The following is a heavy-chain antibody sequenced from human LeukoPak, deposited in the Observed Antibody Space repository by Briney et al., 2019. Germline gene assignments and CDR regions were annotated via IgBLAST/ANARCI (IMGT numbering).Heavy chain of an antibody. D-gene: IGHD5-18*01. CDR2: ISSNGGSK. Sequence: GGSLRLSCAASGFTFSSYAMHWVRQAPGKGLEYVSAISSNGGSKYYANSVKGRFTISRDNSKNTLYLQMRSLRAEDMAVYYCARNSSVNTAMGTFDNWGEGTLVTVSS. CDR3: ARNSSVNTAMGTFDN. CDR1: GFTFSSYA. J-gene: IGHJ4*02. V-gene: IGHV3-64*01.